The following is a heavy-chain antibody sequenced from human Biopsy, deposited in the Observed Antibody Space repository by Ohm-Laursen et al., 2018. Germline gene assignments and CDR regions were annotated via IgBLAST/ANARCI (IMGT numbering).Heavy chain of an antibody. CDR2: IFYSANT. CDR3: ARLYRLDDYWNDDPPDAFDV. Sequence: GTLSLTCTVSGVSINGGRHYWNWIRHHPGKGLEWIGNIFYSANTYYNPSLRGRVTISVDTSKKQFSLKLTSVTAADTAVFFCARLYRLDDYWNDDPPDAFDVWGQGTMVTVSS. J-gene: IGHJ3*01. D-gene: IGHD3-3*01. V-gene: IGHV4-61*01. CDR1: GVSINGGRHY.